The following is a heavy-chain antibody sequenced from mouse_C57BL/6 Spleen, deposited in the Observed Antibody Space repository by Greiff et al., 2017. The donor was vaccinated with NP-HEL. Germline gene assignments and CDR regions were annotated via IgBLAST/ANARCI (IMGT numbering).Heavy chain of an antibody. V-gene: IGHV1-53*01. CDR2: INPSNGGT. CDR1: GYTFTSYW. J-gene: IGHJ4*01. Sequence: QVQLQQPGTELVKPGASVKLSCKASGYTFTSYWMHGVKQRPGQGLEWIGNINPSNGGTNYNEKFKSKATLTVDKSSSTAYMQLSSLTSEDSAVYYCARSQWYYGSFYAMDYWGQGTSVTVSS. CDR3: ARSQWYYGSFYAMDY. D-gene: IGHD1-1*01.